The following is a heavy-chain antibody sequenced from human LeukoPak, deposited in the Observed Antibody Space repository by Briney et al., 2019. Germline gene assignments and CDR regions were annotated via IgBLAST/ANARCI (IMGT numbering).Heavy chain of an antibody. D-gene: IGHD6-19*01. CDR3: ATVMWYSVAVNGDWFDP. Sequence: ASVKVSCEVSGYTLTELSMHWVRQAPGKGLEWMGGFDPEDGETIYAQKFQGRVTMTEDTSTDTAYMELSSLRSEDTAVYYCATVMWYSVAVNGDWFDPWGQGTLVTVSS. V-gene: IGHV1-24*01. CDR2: FDPEDGET. J-gene: IGHJ5*02. CDR1: GYTLTELS.